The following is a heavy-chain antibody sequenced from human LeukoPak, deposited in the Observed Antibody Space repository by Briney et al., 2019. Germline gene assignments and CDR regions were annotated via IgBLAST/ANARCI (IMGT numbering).Heavy chain of an antibody. CDR3: TSGGMATMVDY. Sequence: SESLSLTCTVSGGSINSYYWSWIRQPPGKGLEWIGCISNSGSPNYNPSLKSRVTISADTSKNQFSLRLSSVTAADTAVYYCTSGGMATMVDYWGQGTLVTVSS. D-gene: IGHD5-24*01. CDR1: GGSINSYY. V-gene: IGHV4-59*08. CDR2: ISNSGSP. J-gene: IGHJ4*02.